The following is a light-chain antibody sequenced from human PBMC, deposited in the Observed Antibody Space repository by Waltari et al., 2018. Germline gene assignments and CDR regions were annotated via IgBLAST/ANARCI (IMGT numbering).Light chain of an antibody. CDR3: QVWDSSSDHWV. J-gene: IGLJ3*02. V-gene: IGLV3-21*02. Sequence: SYVLTQPPSLSVAPGQTARFACGGNNIGAKSVHWYQQKPGQAPVLVVYDDSDRPSGIPERFSGSNSGNTATLTISRVEAGDEGDYYCQVWDSSSDHWVFGGGTKLTVL. CDR2: DDS. CDR1: NIGAKS.